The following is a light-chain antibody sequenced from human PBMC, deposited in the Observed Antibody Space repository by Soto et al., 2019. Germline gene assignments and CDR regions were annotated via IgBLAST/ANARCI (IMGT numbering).Light chain of an antibody. CDR1: QSISSY. CDR3: PQSYSTPV. V-gene: IGKV1-39*01. CDR2: AAS. J-gene: IGKJ2*01. Sequence: DIQMTQSPSSLSASVGDRVTITCRASQSISSYLNWYQQKPGKAPKLLIYAASSLQSGVPSRFSGSGSWTDFTLTISSLQPEDFATYYCPQSYSTPVFGQGTKLEIK.